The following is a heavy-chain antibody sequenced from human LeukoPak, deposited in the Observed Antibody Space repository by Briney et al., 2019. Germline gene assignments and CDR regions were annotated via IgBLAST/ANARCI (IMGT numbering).Heavy chain of an antibody. Sequence: ASVKVSCKASGGTFSSYAISWVRQAPGQGLEWMGGIIPIFGTANYAQKLQGRVTMTTDTSTSTAYMELRSLRSDDTAVYYCASILILEWPGFDYWGQGTLVTVSS. CDR2: IIPIFGTA. V-gene: IGHV1-69*05. CDR1: GGTFSSYA. D-gene: IGHD2-15*01. J-gene: IGHJ4*02. CDR3: ASILILEWPGFDY.